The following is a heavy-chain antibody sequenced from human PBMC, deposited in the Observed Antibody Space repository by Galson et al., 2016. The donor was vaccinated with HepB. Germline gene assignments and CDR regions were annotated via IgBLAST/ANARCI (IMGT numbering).Heavy chain of an antibody. J-gene: IGHJ4*02. D-gene: IGHD2-8*02. CDR3: AKEFVATGGVXGDY. Sequence: SLRLSCAASGFTFSTXXMSXXXQAXXXGLXXVSXXXNSXXXTXXXDSXXGRFTISRDNSKNTLDLQXXSLRVEDTALYYCAKEFVATGGVXGDYWGQGTLXTXSS. CDR2: XXNSXXXT. CDR1: GFTFSTXX. V-gene: IGHV3-23*01.